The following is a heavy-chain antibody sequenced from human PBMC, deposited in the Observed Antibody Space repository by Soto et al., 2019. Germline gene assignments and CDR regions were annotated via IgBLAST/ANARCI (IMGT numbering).Heavy chain of an antibody. D-gene: IGHD2-8*01. CDR3: ARESIIVLMVYAIRLGPFDI. CDR1: GGSISSGGYS. V-gene: IGHV4-30-2*01. J-gene: IGHJ3*02. CDR2: IYHSGST. Sequence: QLQLQESGSGLVKPSQTLSLTCAVSGGSISSGGYSWSWIRQPPGKGLEWIGYIYHSGSTYYNPSLKSRVTMSVDTSKNQFSLKLSSVTAADTAVYYCARESIIVLMVYAIRLGPFDIWGQGTMVTVSS.